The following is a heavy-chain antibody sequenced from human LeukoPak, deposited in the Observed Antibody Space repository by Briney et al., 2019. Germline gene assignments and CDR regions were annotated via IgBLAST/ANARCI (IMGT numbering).Heavy chain of an antibody. CDR2: ISYDGSNK. D-gene: IGHD4-17*01. CDR1: GFTFSSYC. CDR3: AKDARDYGDYVFDY. Sequence: GRSLRLSCAASGFTFSSYCMHWVRQAPGQGLEWVAVISYDGSNKYYADSVKGRFTISRDNSKNTLYLQMNSLRAEDTAVYYCAKDARDYGDYVFDYWGQGTLVTVSS. J-gene: IGHJ4*02. V-gene: IGHV3-30*18.